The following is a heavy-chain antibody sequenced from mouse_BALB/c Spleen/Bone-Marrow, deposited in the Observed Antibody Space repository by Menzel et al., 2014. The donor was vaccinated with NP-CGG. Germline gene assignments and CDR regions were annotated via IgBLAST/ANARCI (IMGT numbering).Heavy chain of an antibody. CDR2: VSSGGGST. D-gene: IGHD2-14*01. J-gene: IGHJ4*01. V-gene: IGHV5-12*02. CDR1: GFTFSDYY. Sequence: EVHLVESGGGLVQPGGSLKLSCATSGFTFSDYYMYWVRQTPEKRLEWVAYVSSGGGSTYYPDTVKGRFTISRDNAKNTLYLQMSRLKSEDTAMYYCARHAEVRRDAMDYWGQGTSVTVSS. CDR3: ARHAEVRRDAMDY.